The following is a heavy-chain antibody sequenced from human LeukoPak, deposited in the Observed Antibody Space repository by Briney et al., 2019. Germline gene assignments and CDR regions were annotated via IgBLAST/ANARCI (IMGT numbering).Heavy chain of an antibody. J-gene: IGHJ6*03. CDR1: GGTFSSYA. CDR2: IIPIFGTA. Sequence: SVKVSCKASGGTFSSYAISWVRQAPGQGLEWMGGIIPIFGTANYAPKFQGRVTITADKSTSTAYMELSSLRSEDTAVYYCARFDSYYYYMDVWGKGTTVTISS. CDR3: ARFDSYYYYMDV. V-gene: IGHV1-69*06.